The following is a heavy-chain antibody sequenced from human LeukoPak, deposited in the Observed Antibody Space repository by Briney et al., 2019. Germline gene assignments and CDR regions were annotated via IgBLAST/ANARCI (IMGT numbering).Heavy chain of an antibody. CDR1: GGSISSSSYY. CDR2: IYYSGST. V-gene: IGHV4-39*07. CDR3: ARQTGSRLFIQP. D-gene: IGHD3-9*01. J-gene: IGHJ4*02. Sequence: SETLSLTCTVSGGSISSSSYYWGWIRQPPGKGLEWIGSIYYSGSTYYNPSLKSRVTISVDTSKNQFSLKLSSVTAADTAVYYCARQTGSRLFIQPGGQGTQVTVPS.